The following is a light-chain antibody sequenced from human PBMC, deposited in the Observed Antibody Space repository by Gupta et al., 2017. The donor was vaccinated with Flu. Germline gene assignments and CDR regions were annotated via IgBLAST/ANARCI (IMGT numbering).Light chain of an antibody. V-gene: IGLV2-14*01. Sequence: QSALTQPASVSGSPGPSIAISCTGSGSDIGAYDYVSWYQQPPDKAPTLMIDDVKIRPAGGSTRFSGSKSGNTAALTISGLQAEDEDQYYGAADGAVGVFGGGTKVTVL. CDR1: GSDIGAYDY. CDR3: AADGAVGV. CDR2: DVK. J-gene: IGLJ3*02.